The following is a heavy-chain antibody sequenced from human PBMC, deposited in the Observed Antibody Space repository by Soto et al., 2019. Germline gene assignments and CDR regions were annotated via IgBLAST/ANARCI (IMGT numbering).Heavy chain of an antibody. CDR3: GEDRTFGIRGGMDV. D-gene: IGHD3-10*01. J-gene: IGHJ6*02. Sequence: HPGGSLRLSCVASGFTLSSYAMSWVRQAPGKGLEWVSAISGSGGSTYYADSVKSRFTISRDNCKNTLYLQMNSLRAEDTAVHYCGEDRTFGIRGGMDVWGQGTTVTVSS. CDR1: GFTLSSYA. CDR2: ISGSGGST. V-gene: IGHV3-23*01.